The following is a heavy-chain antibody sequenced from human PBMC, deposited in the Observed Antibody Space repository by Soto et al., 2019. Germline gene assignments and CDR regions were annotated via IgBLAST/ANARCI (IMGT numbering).Heavy chain of an antibody. D-gene: IGHD6-19*01. CDR2: ISSSSSYI. V-gene: IGHV3-21*01. CDR1: GFTFSSYS. Sequence: GGSLRLSCAASGFTFSSYSMNWVRQAPGKGLEWVSSISSSSSYIYYADSVKGRFTISRDNAKNSLYLQMNSLRAEDTAVYYCARDTGYSSGWYEKKYFDYWGQGTLVTVSS. J-gene: IGHJ4*02. CDR3: ARDTGYSSGWYEKKYFDY.